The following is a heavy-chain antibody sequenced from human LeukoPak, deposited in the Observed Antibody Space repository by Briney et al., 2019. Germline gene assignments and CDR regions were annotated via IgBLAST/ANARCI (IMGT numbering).Heavy chain of an antibody. J-gene: IGHJ4*02. V-gene: IGHV4-30-2*01. CDR2: IYHSGST. CDR3: ASFNSGWYTY. CDR1: GGSISSGGYY. D-gene: IGHD6-19*01. Sequence: PSETLSLTCTVSGGSISSGGYYWSWIRQPPGKGLEWIGYIYHSGSTYYNPSLKSRVTISVNTSKSQFSLKLSSVTAADTAVYYCASFNSGWYTYWGQGTLVTVSS.